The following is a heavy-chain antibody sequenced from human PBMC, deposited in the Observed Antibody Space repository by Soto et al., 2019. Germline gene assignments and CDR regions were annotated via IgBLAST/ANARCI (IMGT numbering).Heavy chain of an antibody. Sequence: ASVKVSCKASGYTFTSYYMHWVRQAPGQGLEWMGIINPSGGSTSYAQKFQGRVTMTRDTSTSTVYMELSSLRSEDTAVYYCDRGGWQQLALWGIDPWGQGTLVSVSS. V-gene: IGHV1-46*03. D-gene: IGHD6-13*01. CDR3: DRGGWQQLALWGIDP. CDR1: GYTFTSYY. CDR2: INPSGGST. J-gene: IGHJ5*02.